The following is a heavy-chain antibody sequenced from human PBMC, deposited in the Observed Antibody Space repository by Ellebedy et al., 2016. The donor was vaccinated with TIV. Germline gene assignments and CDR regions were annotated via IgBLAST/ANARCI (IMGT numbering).Heavy chain of an antibody. V-gene: IGHV3-73*01. D-gene: IGHD3-10*01. CDR3: ANLSPAGGSGV. CDR2: IRRREHNYAT. J-gene: IGHJ4*02. Sequence: PGGSLRLSCAASGFVLSGSAMQWVRQAPGKGLEWVGRIRRREHNYATQYGASVQGRFTISRDNSKNTVYLQMNSLRAEDTAVYYCANLSPAGGSGVWGQGTLVTVSS. CDR1: GFVLSGSA.